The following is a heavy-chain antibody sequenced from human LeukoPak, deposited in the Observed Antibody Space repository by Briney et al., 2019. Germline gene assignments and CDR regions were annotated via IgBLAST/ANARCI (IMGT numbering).Heavy chain of an antibody. CDR3: AKDLGVLRYFDTPNFDY. J-gene: IGHJ4*02. CDR1: GFTFSSYA. D-gene: IGHD3-9*01. Sequence: PGGPLRLSCAASGFTFSSYAMSWVRQAPGKGLEWVSAISGSGGSTYYADSVKGRFTISRDNSKNTLYLQMNSLRAEDTAVYYCAKDLGVLRYFDTPNFDYWGQGTLVTVSS. V-gene: IGHV3-23*01. CDR2: ISGSGGST.